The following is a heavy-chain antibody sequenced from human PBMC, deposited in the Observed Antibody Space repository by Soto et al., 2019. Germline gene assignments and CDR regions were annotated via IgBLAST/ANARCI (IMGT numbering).Heavy chain of an antibody. J-gene: IGHJ4*02. CDR2: MYPDDSDI. CDR1: GYSFSFYW. V-gene: IGHV5-51*01. CDR3: ARQIYDSDTGPNFQYYFDS. D-gene: IGHD3-22*01. Sequence: GESLKISCKASGYSFSFYWIGWVRQMPGKGLEWMAIMYPDDSDIRYSPSFEAHVTISATKSTSTAFLQWSSLKASDTAMYYCARQIYDSDTGPNFQYYFDSWGQGTPVTVSS.